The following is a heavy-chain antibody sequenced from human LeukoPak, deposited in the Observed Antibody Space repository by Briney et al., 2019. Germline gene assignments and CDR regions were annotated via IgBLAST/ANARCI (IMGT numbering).Heavy chain of an antibody. CDR2: IGSSSTPI. Sequence: GGSLRLSCAASGFTSSTFSMNWVRQAPGKGLEWVSYIGSSSTPIYYADSVKGRFTISRDNAKNSLYLQIDSLRVEDTAVYYCARIVPDHIEMATESYWGQGTLVTVSS. CDR3: ARIVPDHIEMATESY. V-gene: IGHV3-48*01. J-gene: IGHJ4*02. D-gene: IGHD5-24*01. CDR1: GFTSSTFS.